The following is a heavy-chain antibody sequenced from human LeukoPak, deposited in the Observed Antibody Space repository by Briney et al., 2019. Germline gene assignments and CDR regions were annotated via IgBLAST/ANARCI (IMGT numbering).Heavy chain of an antibody. Sequence: SETLSLPCTVCGPISSYYWSWIRQPPGKGLEWIGIIYTSGSTNYNRSLKSRVIISVDRYKHDFSLDLSSGTAADMAVYYCARSGILVHPDYDYVWGSYRYTGALDYWGQGTLVTVSS. D-gene: IGHD3-16*02. V-gene: IGHV4-4*09. CDR1: GPISSYY. J-gene: IGHJ4*02. CDR2: IYTSGST. CDR3: ARSGILVHPDYDYVWGSYRYTGALDY.